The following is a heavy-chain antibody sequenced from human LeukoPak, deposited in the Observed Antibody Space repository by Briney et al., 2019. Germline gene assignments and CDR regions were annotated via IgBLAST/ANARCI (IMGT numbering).Heavy chain of an antibody. V-gene: IGHV4-59*12. CDR3: ARRGRYYGSGSRTPQYYFDY. CDR1: GGSISNYY. CDR2: IYYSGST. Sequence: KPSETLSLTCTVSGGSISNYYWSWIRQPPGKGLEWIGYIYYSGSTNYNPSLRSRVTISVDTSKNQFSLKLSSVTAADTAVYYCARRGRYYGSGSRTPQYYFDYWGQGTLVTVSS. J-gene: IGHJ4*02. D-gene: IGHD3-10*01.